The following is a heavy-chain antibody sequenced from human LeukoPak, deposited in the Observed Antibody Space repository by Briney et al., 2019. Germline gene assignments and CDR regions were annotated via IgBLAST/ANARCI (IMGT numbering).Heavy chain of an antibody. V-gene: IGHV3-43D*03. CDR2: ISWDGGST. CDR3: AKDRGRDVCTLSYFDY. J-gene: IGHJ4*02. Sequence: PGGSLRLSCAAPGFTFDDYAMHWVRQAPGKGLEWVSLISWDGGSTYYADSVKDRFTISRDNSKNSLYLQMNSLRAEDTALYYCAKDRGRDVCTLSYFDYWGQGTLVTVSS. CDR1: GFTFDDYA. D-gene: IGHD3-10*02.